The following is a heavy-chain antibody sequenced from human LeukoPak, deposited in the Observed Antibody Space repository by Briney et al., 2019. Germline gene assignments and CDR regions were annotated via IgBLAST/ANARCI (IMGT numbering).Heavy chain of an antibody. Sequence: GGSLRLSCAASGFTVSSNYMSWVRQAPEKGLEWVSVIYSGGRTYYADSVKGRFTISRDNSKNMLFLQMNSLRAEDTAIYYCARESSSGYYLSYWGQGTLVTVSS. V-gene: IGHV3-66*01. D-gene: IGHD3-22*01. CDR3: ARESSSGYYLSY. CDR2: IYSGGRT. CDR1: GFTVSSNY. J-gene: IGHJ4*02.